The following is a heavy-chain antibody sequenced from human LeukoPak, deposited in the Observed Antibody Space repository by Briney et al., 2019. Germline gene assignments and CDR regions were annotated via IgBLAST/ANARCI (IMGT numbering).Heavy chain of an antibody. D-gene: IGHD5-18*01. V-gene: IGHV4-4*07. J-gene: IGHJ6*02. CDR3: ARDTSEELSYGTYYYYGMDV. CDR1: GGSISSYY. Sequence: SETLSLTCTVSGGSISSYYWSWIRQPAGKGLEWIGRIYTGGSTNYNPSLKSRVTMSVDTSKNQFSLKLSSVTAADTAVYYCARDTSEELSYGTYYYYGMDVWGQGTTVTVSS. CDR2: IYTGGST.